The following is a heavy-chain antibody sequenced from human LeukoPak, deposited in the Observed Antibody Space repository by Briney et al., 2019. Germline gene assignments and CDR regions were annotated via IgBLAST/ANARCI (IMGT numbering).Heavy chain of an antibody. V-gene: IGHV3-66*01. CDR3: AKPYYGSGKDYFDY. CDR1: GFTVSSSY. CDR2: IYSGGST. J-gene: IGHJ4*02. Sequence: GGSLRLSCEASGFTVSSSYMNWVRQAPGKGLEWVSVIYSGGSTYYADSVRGRFTISRDNSKNTLYLQMNSLRAEDTAVYYCAKPYYGSGKDYFDYWGQGTLVTVSS. D-gene: IGHD3-10*01.